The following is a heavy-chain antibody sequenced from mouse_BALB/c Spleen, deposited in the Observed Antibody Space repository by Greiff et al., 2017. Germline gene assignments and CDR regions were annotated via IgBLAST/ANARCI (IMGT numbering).Heavy chain of an antibody. CDR1: GFSLTSYG. CDR2: IWSGGST. J-gene: IGHJ4*01. D-gene: IGHD2-4*01. Sequence: VQLQQSGPGLVQPSQSLSITCTVSGFSLTSYGVHWVRQSPGKGLEWLGVIWSGGSTDYNAAFISRLSISKDNSKSQVFFKMNSLQANDTAIYYCARGTSTMITTDYAMDYWGQGTSVTVSS. V-gene: IGHV2-2*02. CDR3: ARGTSTMITTDYAMDY.